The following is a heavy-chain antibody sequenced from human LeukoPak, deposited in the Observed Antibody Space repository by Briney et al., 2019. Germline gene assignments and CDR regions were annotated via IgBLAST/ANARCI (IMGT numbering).Heavy chain of an antibody. Sequence: PGGSLRLSCAASGFTFSSYEMNWVRQAPGKGLEWVSGITWNSDSIDYADSVKGRFTISRDNAKNSVYLQMNSLRAEDMALYYCAKGGGGRLMYYYYMDVWGKGTTVTVSS. CDR2: ITWNSDSI. D-gene: IGHD3-16*01. CDR1: GFTFSSYE. V-gene: IGHV3-9*03. CDR3: AKGGGGRLMYYYYMDV. J-gene: IGHJ6*03.